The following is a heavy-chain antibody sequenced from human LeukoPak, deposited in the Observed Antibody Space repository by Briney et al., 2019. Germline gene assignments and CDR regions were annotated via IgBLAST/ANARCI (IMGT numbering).Heavy chain of an antibody. D-gene: IGHD3-22*01. CDR1: GFTFSDYY. V-gene: IGHV3-11*04. CDR2: ISSSGSAI. J-gene: IGHJ6*03. CDR3: ARIIVATGYYMDV. Sequence: GGSLRLSCAASGFTFSDYYMSWIRQAPGKGLEWVSYISSSGSAIYYADSVKGRFTISRDNAKNSLYLQMNSLRAEDTAVYYCARIIVATGYYMDVWGKGTTVTVSS.